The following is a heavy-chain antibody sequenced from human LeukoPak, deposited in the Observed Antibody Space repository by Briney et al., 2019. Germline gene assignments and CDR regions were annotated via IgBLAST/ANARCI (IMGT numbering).Heavy chain of an antibody. V-gene: IGHV3-23*01. D-gene: IGHD2-15*01. J-gene: IGHJ5*02. Sequence: ETLPLTCTVSGGSISSYYWSWVRQAPGKGLEWVSTISGSGLTTYFADSVEGRFTFSRDNSKNTLFLEMNSLRAEDTAVYYCAKASETSGGSCYQSLGSWGQGILVTVSS. CDR2: ISGSGLTT. CDR1: GGSISSYY. CDR3: AKASETSGGSCYQSLGS.